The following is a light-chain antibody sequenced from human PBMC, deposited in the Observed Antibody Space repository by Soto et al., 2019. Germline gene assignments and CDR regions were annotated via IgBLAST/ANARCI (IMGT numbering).Light chain of an antibody. CDR2: ENN. CDR3: QSYDSSLSGYV. CDR1: SSNIGAGYE. J-gene: IGLJ1*01. Sequence: QSVLTQPPSVXXXXXXXXXISCTGSSSNIGAGYEAHWYQQVPGTAPKLLIYENNNRPSGVPDRFSGSKSGTSASLAITGLQAEDEAEYYCQSYDSSLSGYVFGTGTKLTVL. V-gene: IGLV1-40*01.